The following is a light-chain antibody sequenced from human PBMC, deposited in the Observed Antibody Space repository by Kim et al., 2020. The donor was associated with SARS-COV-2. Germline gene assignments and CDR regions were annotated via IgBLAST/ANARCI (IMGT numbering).Light chain of an antibody. CDR1: QSVRSS. CDR2: DAS. Sequence: SPGERATLSCRASQSVRSSLAWYQQRPGQAPRLLIYDASIRATGVPASFTGSGSGTEFTLTISSLQSEDFAVYFCQQYYTWSALTFGGGTKVDIK. J-gene: IGKJ4*01. V-gene: IGKV3D-15*01. CDR3: QQYYTWSALT.